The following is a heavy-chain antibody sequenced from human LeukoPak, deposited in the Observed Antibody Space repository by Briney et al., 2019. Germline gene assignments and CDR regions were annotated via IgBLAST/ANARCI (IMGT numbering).Heavy chain of an antibody. D-gene: IGHD1-26*01. V-gene: IGHV3-48*02. CDR2: VSRGGDTI. J-gene: IGHJ4*02. CDR1: GFTFSTYS. Sequence: GGSLRLSCTASGFTFSTYSMSWVRQAPGEGLKWIAYVSRGGDTIYYAGSVKGRFTISRDNAKNSLYLQMNSLRDEDTAVYYCARPRREWEVNFNYWGQGTLVTVSS. CDR3: ARPRREWEVNFNY.